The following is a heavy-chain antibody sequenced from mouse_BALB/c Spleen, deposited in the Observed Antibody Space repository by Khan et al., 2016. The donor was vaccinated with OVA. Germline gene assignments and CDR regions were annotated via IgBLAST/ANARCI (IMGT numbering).Heavy chain of an antibody. Sequence: LQQSGPELVKPGALVKISCKASGYTFTSYDINWVKQRPGQGLEWIGWIYPGDGTTNYNEKFKGKATLTADKSSSTAYMQLSSLTSGNSAGYFWAREGLRGVALDYWGQGTSVTVSS. D-gene: IGHD2-4*01. CDR2: IYPGDGTT. CDR1: GYTFTSYD. V-gene: IGHV1S33*01. J-gene: IGHJ4*01. CDR3: AREGLRGVALDY.